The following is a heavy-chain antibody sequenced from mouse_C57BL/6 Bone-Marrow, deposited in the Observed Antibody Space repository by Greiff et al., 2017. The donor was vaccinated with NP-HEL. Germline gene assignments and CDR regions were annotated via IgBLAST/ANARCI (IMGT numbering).Heavy chain of an antibody. J-gene: IGHJ1*03. V-gene: IGHV14-4*01. CDR1: GFNIKDDY. CDR3: TRSYGYFDV. CDR2: IDPENGDT. Sequence: EVQGVESGAELVRPGASVKLSCTASGFNIKDDYMHWVKQRPEQGLEWIGWIDPENGDTEYASKFQGKATITADTSSNTAYLQLSSLTSEDTAVYYCTRSYGYFDVWGTGTTVTVSS.